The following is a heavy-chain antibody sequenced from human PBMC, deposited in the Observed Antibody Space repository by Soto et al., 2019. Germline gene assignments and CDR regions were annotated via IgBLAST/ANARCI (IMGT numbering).Heavy chain of an antibody. CDR3: AEGMDV. V-gene: IGHV3-53*01. J-gene: IGHJ6*02. CDR1: GFTVSSNY. CDR2: IYSGGST. Sequence: GGSLRLSCAASGFTVSSNYLSWVRLAPGKGLEWVSVIYSGGSTNSADSVKGRFTISRDNSKTTLYLQMISLRAGDTAVYYCAEGMDVWGQGTTVTVSS.